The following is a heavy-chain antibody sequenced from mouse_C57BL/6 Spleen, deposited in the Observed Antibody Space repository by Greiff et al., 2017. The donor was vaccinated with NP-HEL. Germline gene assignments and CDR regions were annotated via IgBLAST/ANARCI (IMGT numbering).Heavy chain of an antibody. D-gene: IGHD1-1*01. J-gene: IGHJ2*01. CDR1: GYTFTSYW. Sequence: QVQLKQPGAELVMPGASVKLSCKASGYTFTSYWMHWVKQRPGQGLEWIGEIDPSDSYTNYNQKFKGKSTLTVDKSSSTAYMQLSSLTSEDSAVYYCARSDQYYGSSYFDYWGQGTTLTVSS. CDR3: ARSDQYYGSSYFDY. V-gene: IGHV1-69*01. CDR2: IDPSDSYT.